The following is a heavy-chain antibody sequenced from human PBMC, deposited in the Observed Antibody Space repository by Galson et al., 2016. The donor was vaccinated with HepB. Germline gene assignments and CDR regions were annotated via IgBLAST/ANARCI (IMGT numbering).Heavy chain of an antibody. V-gene: IGHV3-49*03. CDR3: TKGESYYYNY. CDR1: GFRFDYFA. J-gene: IGHJ4*02. CDR2: FRSQEYGRTT. Sequence: SLRLSCAASGFRFDYFAMSWFRQAPGKGLEWVGVFRSQEYGRTTSYAASVEGRFTISRDDSNSVVYLQMNSLKTDDTAVYYCTKGESYYYNYGGQGTLVTASS. D-gene: IGHD3-10*01.